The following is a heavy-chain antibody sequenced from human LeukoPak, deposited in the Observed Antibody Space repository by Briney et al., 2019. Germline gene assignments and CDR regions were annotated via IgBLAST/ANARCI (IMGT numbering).Heavy chain of an antibody. V-gene: IGHV1-58*02. CDR1: GFTFTSSA. D-gene: IGHD5-18*01. J-gene: IGHJ4*02. CDR2: IVVGSGNT. CDR3: AASGYSYGGDYFDY. Sequence: ASVKVSCKASGFTFTSSAMQWVRQARGQGLEWIGWIVVGSGNTNYAQKFQERVTITRDMSTSTAYMELSSLRSEDTDVYDCAASGYSYGGDYFDYWGQGTLVTVSS.